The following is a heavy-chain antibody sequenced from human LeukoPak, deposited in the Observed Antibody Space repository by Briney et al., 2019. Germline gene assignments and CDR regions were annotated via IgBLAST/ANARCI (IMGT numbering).Heavy chain of an antibody. CDR1: GFTVSSNY. CDR2: IYSGGST. Sequence: PGGSLRLSCAASGFTVSSNYMSWVRQAPGKGLEWVSVIYSGGSTYYADSVKGRFTISRDNSKNTLYLQMNSLRAEDTAVYYCASSAAAGRFDYWGQGTLVTVSS. V-gene: IGHV3-53*01. D-gene: IGHD6-13*01. CDR3: ASSAAAGRFDY. J-gene: IGHJ4*02.